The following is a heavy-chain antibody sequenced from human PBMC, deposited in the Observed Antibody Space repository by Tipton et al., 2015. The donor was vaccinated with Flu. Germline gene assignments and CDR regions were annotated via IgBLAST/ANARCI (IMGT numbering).Heavy chain of an antibody. V-gene: IGHV1-2*02. D-gene: IGHD6-19*01. Sequence: QSGAEVKKPGASVKVSCKASGYTFTGYYMHWVRQAPGQGLEWMGWINPNSGGTNYAQKFQGRVTMTRDTSISTAYMALTRLRSDDTAVYYCARVAVADDEFDYWGQGTLVTVSS. CDR1: GYTFTGYY. J-gene: IGHJ4*02. CDR3: ARVAVADDEFDY. CDR2: INPNSGGT.